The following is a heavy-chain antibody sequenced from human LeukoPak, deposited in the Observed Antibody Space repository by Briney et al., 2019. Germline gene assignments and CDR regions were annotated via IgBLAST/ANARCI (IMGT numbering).Heavy chain of an antibody. J-gene: IGHJ6*02. CDR3: AKFFSAMDNDPNGMDV. CDR2: IAYDGSNK. D-gene: IGHD5-18*01. CDR1: GFTFSSYG. V-gene: IGHV3-30*18. Sequence: GGSLRLSCAASGFTFSSYGMHWVRQAPGKGLEWVAVIAYDGSNKYYADSVKGRFTISRDNSKNTLYLQMNSLRAEDKAVYYCAKFFSAMDNDPNGMDVWGQGTTVTVSS.